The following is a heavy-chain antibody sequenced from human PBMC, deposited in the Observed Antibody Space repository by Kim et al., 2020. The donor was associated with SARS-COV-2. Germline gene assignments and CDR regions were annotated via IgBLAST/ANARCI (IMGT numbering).Heavy chain of an antibody. D-gene: IGHD5-12*01. CDR3: AIRRWLQSNYYYYGMDV. CDR2: IIPIFGTA. J-gene: IGHJ6*02. V-gene: IGHV1-69*13. CDR1: GGTFSSYA. Sequence: SVKVSCKASGGTFSSYAISWVRQAPGQGLEWMGGIIPIFGTANYAQKFQGRVTITADESTSTAYMELSSLRSEDTAVYYCAIRRWLQSNYYYYGMDVWGQGTTVTVSS.